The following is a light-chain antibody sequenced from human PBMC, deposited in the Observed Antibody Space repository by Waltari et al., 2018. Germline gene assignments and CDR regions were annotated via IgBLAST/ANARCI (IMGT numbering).Light chain of an antibody. CDR3: QQGNSFPLT. Sequence: DIQMTQSPSSVSASVGDSVTITCRASQDSGRSLAWYQHRPGQAPKLLIYATSSLQSGVPSRFSGSGSVTYFSLTISSLQPEDFATYYCQQGNSFPLTFGGGTKVAIK. V-gene: IGKV1-12*01. CDR2: ATS. J-gene: IGKJ4*01. CDR1: QDSGRS.